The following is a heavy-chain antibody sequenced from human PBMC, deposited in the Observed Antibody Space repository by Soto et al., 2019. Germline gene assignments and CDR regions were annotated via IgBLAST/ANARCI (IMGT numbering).Heavy chain of an antibody. J-gene: IGHJ6*02. Sequence: SETLSLTCAVSGGSISSANWWTWVRQPPGKGLGWIGEIYHGGSTNYNPSLKSRVTLSLDKFKNHFSLNLTSVTAADTAVYYCARLSFSYGVDVWGQGTTVTVSS. CDR3: ARLSFSYGVDV. CDR1: GGSISSANW. V-gene: IGHV4-4*02. CDR2: IYHGGST.